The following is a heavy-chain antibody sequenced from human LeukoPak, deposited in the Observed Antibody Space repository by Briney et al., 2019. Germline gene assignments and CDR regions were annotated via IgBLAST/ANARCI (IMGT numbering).Heavy chain of an antibody. Sequence: GRSLRLSCAASGFTFSIYGMHWVRQAPGKGLEWVALIWCDGSSKYYADSVKGRFTISRDNSKNTLYLQMYSLRAEDTAVYYCERDLGRGDCGGGSCYYFDYWGQGTLVTVSS. CDR2: IWCDGSSK. D-gene: IGHD2-15*01. CDR3: ERDLGRGDCGGGSCYYFDY. J-gene: IGHJ4*02. CDR1: GFTFSIYG. V-gene: IGHV3-33*01.